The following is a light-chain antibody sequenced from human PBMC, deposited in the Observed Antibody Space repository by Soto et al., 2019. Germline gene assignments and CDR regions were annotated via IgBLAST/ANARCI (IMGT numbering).Light chain of an antibody. CDR2: DAS. CDR3: QQYYSYWT. Sequence: DIQMTQSPSTLSASVGDTVTFTCRASQSIGRWLAWYQQKPGKAPKLLIFDASTLENGVPARFSGSRSGPEFSLTISSLQPDDFATYYCQQYYSYWTFGQGTKVDI. V-gene: IGKV1-5*01. CDR1: QSIGRW. J-gene: IGKJ1*01.